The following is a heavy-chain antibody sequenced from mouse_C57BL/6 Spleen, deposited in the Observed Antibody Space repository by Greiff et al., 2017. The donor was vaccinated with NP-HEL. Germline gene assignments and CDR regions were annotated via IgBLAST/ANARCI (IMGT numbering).Heavy chain of an antibody. J-gene: IGHJ1*03. Sequence: EVQLQQSGAELVRPGSSVKMSCKTSGYTFTSYGINWVKQRPGQGLEWIGYIYIGNGYTEYNEKFKGKATLSSDTSASIGYIPFSRLISEDSAIDFCANDYGSSHYWNFDVGGTGTTVAVSS. CDR1: GYTFTSYG. CDR2: IYIGNGYT. V-gene: IGHV1-58*01. CDR3: ANDYGSSHYWNFDV. D-gene: IGHD1-1*01.